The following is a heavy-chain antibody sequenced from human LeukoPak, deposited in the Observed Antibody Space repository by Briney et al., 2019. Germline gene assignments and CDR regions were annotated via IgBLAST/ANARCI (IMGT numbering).Heavy chain of an antibody. J-gene: IGHJ4*02. V-gene: IGHV4-34*01. CDR1: GGFISSYY. Sequence: SETLSLTCTVSGGFISSYYWSWIRQPPGKGLEWIGEINHSGSTNYNPSLKSRVTISVDTSKNQFSLKLSSVTAADTAVYYCARVNWNYVSYWGQGTLVTVSS. D-gene: IGHD1-20*01. CDR2: INHSGST. CDR3: ARVNWNYVSY.